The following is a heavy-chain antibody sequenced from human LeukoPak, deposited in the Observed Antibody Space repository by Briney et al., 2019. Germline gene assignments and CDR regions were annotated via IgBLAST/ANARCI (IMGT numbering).Heavy chain of an antibody. J-gene: IGHJ6*02. CDR2: ISYDGSNK. Sequence: GGSLRLSCAASGFTFSSYAMPWVRQAPGKGLEWVAVISYDGSNKYYADSVKGRFTISRDNSKNTLYLQMNSLRAEDTAVYYCARENGDYSYCYCYYGMDVWGQGTTVTVSS. CDR1: GFTFSSYA. D-gene: IGHD4-17*01. CDR3: ARENGDYSYCYCYYGMDV. V-gene: IGHV3-30-3*01.